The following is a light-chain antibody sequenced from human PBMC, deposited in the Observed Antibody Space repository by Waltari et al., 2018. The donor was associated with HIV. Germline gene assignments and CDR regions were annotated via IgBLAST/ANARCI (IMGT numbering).Light chain of an antibody. V-gene: IGLV1-40*01. J-gene: IGLJ2*01. Sequence: QSVLTPPPSVSGAPGQRVTISCTGRSSHIGAGYDVHWYQQLPGTAPKLLIYGNSNRPSGVPDRFSGSKSGTSASLAITGLQAEDEADYYCQSYDSSLSGSVFGGGTKLTVL. CDR1: SSHIGAGYD. CDR2: GNS. CDR3: QSYDSSLSGSV.